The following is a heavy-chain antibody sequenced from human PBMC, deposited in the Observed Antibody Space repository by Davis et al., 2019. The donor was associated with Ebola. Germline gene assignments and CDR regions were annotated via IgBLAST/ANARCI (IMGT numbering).Heavy chain of an antibody. J-gene: IGHJ6*04. Sequence: ASVKVSCKASGYTFTNYGITWVRQAPGQGLEWMGWINPHNGNTNYAQNVQGRVIMTSDTATTTAYMEVGSLRSDDTAVYYCARGGPVKLVRQVWYYGTDVWGKGTTVTVSS. V-gene: IGHV1-18*04. CDR3: ARGGPVKLVRQVWYYGTDV. CDR1: GYTFTNYG. CDR2: INPHNGNT. D-gene: IGHD3-10*01.